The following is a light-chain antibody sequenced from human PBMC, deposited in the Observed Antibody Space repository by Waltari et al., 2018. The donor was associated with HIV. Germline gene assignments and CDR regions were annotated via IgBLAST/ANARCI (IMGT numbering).Light chain of an antibody. V-gene: IGKV1-39*01. CDR1: QSISTY. CDR3: QHSYSTPWT. J-gene: IGKJ1*01. Sequence: DIQMTQSPSSLSASVGDRVTITCWASQSISTYLNWYQQKPGKAPKLLIYAASTSPTGVPSRFSGSGSGTDFTLTISSLQPEDFATYCCQHSYSTPWTFGQGTKVEIK. CDR2: AAS.